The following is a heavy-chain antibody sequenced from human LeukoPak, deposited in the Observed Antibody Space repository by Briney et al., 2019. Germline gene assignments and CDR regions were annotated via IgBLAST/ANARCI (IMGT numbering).Heavy chain of an antibody. Sequence: SGGSLRLSCAASGFTFGSYAMHWVRQAPGKGLEWVAVISYDGSNKYYADSVKGRFTISRDNSKNTLYLQMNSLRAEDTAVYYCARDADNQQLWWGQGTLVTVSS. D-gene: IGHD6-13*01. CDR1: GFTFGSYA. V-gene: IGHV3-30-3*01. CDR3: ARDADNQQLW. J-gene: IGHJ4*02. CDR2: ISYDGSNK.